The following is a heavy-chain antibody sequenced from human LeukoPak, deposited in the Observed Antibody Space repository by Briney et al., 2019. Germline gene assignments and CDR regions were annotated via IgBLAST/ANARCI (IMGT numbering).Heavy chain of an antibody. D-gene: IGHD3-10*01. J-gene: IGHJ4*01. CDR3: ARFGGFYC. CDR2: IRGSGASK. CDR1: GLPFNNYV. Sequence: GGSLSLSCAASGLPFNNYVMIGVRQAPGKGLEGVSGIRGSGASKVYADSVRGRFTISRDNSKNTLYLQMNSLGAADTAVYYCARFGGFYCWGHGTLVTVAS. V-gene: IGHV3-23*01.